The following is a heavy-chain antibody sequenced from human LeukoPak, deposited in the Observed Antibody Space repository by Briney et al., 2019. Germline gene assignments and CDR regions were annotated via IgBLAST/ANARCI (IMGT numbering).Heavy chain of an antibody. Sequence: ASVKVSCKASGYTFTSYGISWVRQAPGQGLEWMGWISAYNGNTNYAQKLQGRVTMTTDTSTSTAYMELRSLRSDDTAVYYCARDPPTYSSSWKDYYYYYYGMDVWGQGTTVTVSS. CDR3: ARDPPTYSSSWKDYYYYYYGMDV. J-gene: IGHJ6*02. CDR2: ISAYNGNT. D-gene: IGHD6-13*01. CDR1: GYTFTSYG. V-gene: IGHV1-18*01.